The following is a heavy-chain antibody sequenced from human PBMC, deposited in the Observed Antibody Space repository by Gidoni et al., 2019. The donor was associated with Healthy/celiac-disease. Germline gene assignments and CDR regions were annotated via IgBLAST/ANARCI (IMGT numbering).Heavy chain of an antibody. D-gene: IGHD3-3*01. V-gene: IGHV3-21*01. Sequence: EVQLVESGGGLVKTGGSLRLSCAAYGFTFSSYSMNWVRQAPGKGLEWVSSISSSVSTIYYADSVKGRFTISRDNAKNSLYLQMNSLRAEDTAVYYCAREADITIFGVVALDYWGQGTLVTVSS. CDR3: AREADITIFGVVALDY. J-gene: IGHJ4*02. CDR1: GFTFSSYS. CDR2: ISSSVSTI.